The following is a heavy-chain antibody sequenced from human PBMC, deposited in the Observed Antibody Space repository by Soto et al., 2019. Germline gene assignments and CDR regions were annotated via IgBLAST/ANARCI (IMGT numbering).Heavy chain of an antibody. CDR3: ARAAYCAYLLGMDV. D-gene: IGHD2-21*01. J-gene: IGHJ6*02. Sequence: SGPTLVNPTQTLTLTCTFSGFSLSTAGVSVRWIRQPPGKALEWLALINWNDAKYYSTSLKTRLTISKDTSKNQVVLRMTNVDPEDTATYYCARAAYCAYLLGMDVWDQGTTVTVSS. V-gene: IGHV2-70*01. CDR1: GFSLSTAGVS. CDR2: INWNDAK.